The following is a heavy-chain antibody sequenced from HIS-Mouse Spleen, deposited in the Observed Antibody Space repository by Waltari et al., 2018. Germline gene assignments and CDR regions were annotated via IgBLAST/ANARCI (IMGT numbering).Heavy chain of an antibody. CDR2: IYYSGST. CDR1: GCSLSSSSYY. D-gene: IGHD6-13*01. J-gene: IGHJ2*01. V-gene: IGHV4-39*07. CDR3: AREIPYSSSWYDWYFDL. Sequence: QLQLQESGPGLVKPSETLSLTCTVPGCSLSSSSYYRGWIRQPPGEGLEWIGSIYYSGSTYYNPSLKSRVTISVDTSKNQFSLKLSSVTAADTAVYYCAREIPYSSSWYDWYFDLWGRGTLVTVSS.